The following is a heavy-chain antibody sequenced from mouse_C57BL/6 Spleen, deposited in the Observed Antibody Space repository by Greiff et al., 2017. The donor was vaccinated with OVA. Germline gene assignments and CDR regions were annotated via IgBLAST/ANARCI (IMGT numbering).Heavy chain of an antibody. CDR2: IDPSDSYT. V-gene: IGHV1-50*01. Sequence: VQLQQPGAELVKPGASVKLSCKASGYTFTSYWMQWVKQRPGQGLEWIGEIDPSDSYTNYNQKFKGKATLTVDTSSSTAYMQLSSLTSEDSAVYYCASRQLYYFDYWGQGTTLTVSS. CDR1: GYTFTSYW. CDR3: ASRQLYYFDY. D-gene: IGHD3-2*01. J-gene: IGHJ2*01.